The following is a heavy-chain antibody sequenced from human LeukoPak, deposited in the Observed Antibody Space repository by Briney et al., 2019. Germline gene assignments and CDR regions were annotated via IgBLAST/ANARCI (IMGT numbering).Heavy chain of an antibody. D-gene: IGHD1-26*01. CDR1: GFTFTSYS. CDR3: AKGGKWDVTPFDY. Sequence: HPGGSLRLPCAASGFTFTSYSMNWVRQAPGKGLEWVSTISGGGGSTYYADSVKGRFTISRDNSKNTLYLQVNSLRAEDTAVYYCAKGGKWDVTPFDYWGQGTLVTVSS. V-gene: IGHV3-23*01. J-gene: IGHJ4*02. CDR2: ISGGGGST.